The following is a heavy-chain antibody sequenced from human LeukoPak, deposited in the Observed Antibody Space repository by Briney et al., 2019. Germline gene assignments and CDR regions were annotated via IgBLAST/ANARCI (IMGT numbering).Heavy chain of an antibody. CDR1: GFTFNDHF. V-gene: IGHV3-72*01. CDR2: SKNKVESYTT. Sequence: GGSLRLSCAASGFTFNDHFMEWVRPAPGKGLEWVGRSKNKVESYTTEYAASVKGRFTLSRDDSMNPLFLQMNSLKIDDTAVDFCLTSIRGVGFWGQGTLVAVSS. J-gene: IGHJ4*02. CDR3: LTSIRGVGF. D-gene: IGHD1-26*01.